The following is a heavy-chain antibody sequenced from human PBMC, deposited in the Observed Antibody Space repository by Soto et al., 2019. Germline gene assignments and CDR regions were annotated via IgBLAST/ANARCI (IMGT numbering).Heavy chain of an antibody. CDR1: GFTFSTYA. J-gene: IGHJ3*02. CDR3: ARDQDSVTDDAFDI. V-gene: IGHV3-23*01. D-gene: IGHD4-17*01. CDR2: ITYSGGTT. Sequence: PGGSLRLSCAASGFTFSTYAMNWVRQAPGKGLEWVSTITYSGGTTYYADSVKGRFTISRDNSRNTLYLQMNILRVEDTAVYYCARDQDSVTDDAFDIWGQGTMVTVSS.